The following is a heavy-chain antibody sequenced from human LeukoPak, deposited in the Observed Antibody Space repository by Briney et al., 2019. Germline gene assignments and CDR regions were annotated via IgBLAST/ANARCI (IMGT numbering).Heavy chain of an antibody. Sequence: SVKVSCKASGFTFTSSAMQWVRQARGQRLEWIGWIVVGSGNTNYAQKFQERVTITRDMSTSTAYMELSSLRSEDTAVYYCAAYIVGATRVPVDYWGQGTLVTVSS. D-gene: IGHD1-26*01. CDR2: IVVGSGNT. CDR1: GFTFTSSA. CDR3: AAYIVGATRVPVDY. V-gene: IGHV1-58*02. J-gene: IGHJ4*02.